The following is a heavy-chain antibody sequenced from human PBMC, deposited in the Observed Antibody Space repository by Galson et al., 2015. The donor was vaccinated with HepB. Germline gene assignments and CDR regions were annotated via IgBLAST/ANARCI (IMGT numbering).Heavy chain of an antibody. D-gene: IGHD3-22*01. Sequence: SLRLSCAASGFTFSSYAMHWVRQAPGKGLEWVAVIPYDGSNKYYADSVKGRFTISRDNSKNTLYLQMNSLRAEDTAVYYCARGEYYYDSSGSSPSGAFDIWGQGTMVTVSS. CDR3: ARGEYYYDSSGSSPSGAFDI. CDR2: IPYDGSNK. J-gene: IGHJ3*02. V-gene: IGHV3-30*04. CDR1: GFTFSSYA.